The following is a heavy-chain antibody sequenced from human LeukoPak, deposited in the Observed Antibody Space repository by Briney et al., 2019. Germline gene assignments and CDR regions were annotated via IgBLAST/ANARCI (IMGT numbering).Heavy chain of an antibody. Sequence: ASVKVSCKASGYTFTSYYMHWVRQAPGQGLEWMGIINPSGGSTSYAQKFQGRVTMTRDTSTSTVYMELSSLRSEDTAVYYCARVRYCSGGSCYSLDFDYWGQGTLVTVSS. J-gene: IGHJ4*02. D-gene: IGHD2-15*01. CDR2: INPSGGST. CDR1: GYTFTSYY. CDR3: ARVRYCSGGSCYSLDFDY. V-gene: IGHV1-46*01.